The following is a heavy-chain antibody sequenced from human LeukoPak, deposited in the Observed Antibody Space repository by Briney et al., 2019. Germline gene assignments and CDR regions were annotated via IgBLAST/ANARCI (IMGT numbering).Heavy chain of an antibody. CDR1: GGSISSYY. V-gene: IGHV4-59*01. Sequence: SETLSLTCTVSGGSISSYYWSWTRQPPGKGLEWIGYIYYSGSTNYNPSLKSRVTISVDTSKNQFSLKLSSVTAADTAVYYCARVRGYYDSSGYIDYWGQGTLVTVSS. CDR3: ARVRGYYDSSGYIDY. J-gene: IGHJ4*02. CDR2: IYYSGST. D-gene: IGHD3-22*01.